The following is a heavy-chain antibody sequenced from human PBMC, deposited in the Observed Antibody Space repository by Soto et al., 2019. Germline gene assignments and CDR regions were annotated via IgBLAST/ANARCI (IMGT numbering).Heavy chain of an antibody. Sequence: ETLSLTCSVSGGSVSDKTYYWSWIRQPPGKRLEWIGYVYYSGTTNYNPSLKSRVTISVDLSKNRFSLRLSSVTTADTALYYCARTTAVPNTLRSRYFFDYWGQGTLVTV. CDR3: ARTTAVPNTLRSRYFFDY. J-gene: IGHJ4*02. CDR2: VYYSGTT. D-gene: IGHD4-17*01. CDR1: GGSVSDKTYY. V-gene: IGHV4-61*01.